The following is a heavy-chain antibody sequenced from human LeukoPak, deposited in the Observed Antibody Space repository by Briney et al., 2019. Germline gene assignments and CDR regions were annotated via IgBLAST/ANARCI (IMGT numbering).Heavy chain of an antibody. J-gene: IGHJ4*02. D-gene: IGHD6-6*01. Sequence: PSETLPLTCTVSGGSISSSSYYWGWIRQPPGKGLEWIGSIYYSGSTYYNPSLKSRVTISVDTSKNQFSLKLSSVTAADTAVYYCAGSIAARLGHFDYWGQGTLVTVSS. CDR1: GGSISSSSYY. V-gene: IGHV4-39*01. CDR2: IYYSGST. CDR3: AGSIAARLGHFDY.